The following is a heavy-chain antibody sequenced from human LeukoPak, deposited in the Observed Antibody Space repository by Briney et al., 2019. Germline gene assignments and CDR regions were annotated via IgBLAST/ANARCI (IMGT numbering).Heavy chain of an antibody. CDR3: AKDTHYDSSGSQMD. Sequence: GGSLRLSCAASGFTFSSYAMSWVRQAPGKGLEWVSAIRGSGGSTYYADSVKGRFTISRDNAKNTLYVQMNSLRAEDTAVYYCAKDTHYDSSGSQMDWGQGTLVTVSS. J-gene: IGHJ4*02. CDR2: IRGSGGST. D-gene: IGHD3-22*01. CDR1: GFTFSSYA. V-gene: IGHV3-23*01.